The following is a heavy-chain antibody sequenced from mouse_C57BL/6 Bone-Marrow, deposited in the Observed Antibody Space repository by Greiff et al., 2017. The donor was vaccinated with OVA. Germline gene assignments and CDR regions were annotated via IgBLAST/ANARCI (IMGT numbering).Heavy chain of an antibody. Sequence: QVQLQQPGAELVRPGTSVKLSCKASGYTFTSYWMHWVKQRPGQGLEWIGVIDPSDSYTNYNQKFKGKATLTVDTSSSTAYMQLSSLTSEDSAVYYCARDGGWLLLLDYWGQGTTLTVSS. CDR2: IDPSDSYT. CDR3: ARDGGWLLLLDY. D-gene: IGHD2-3*01. CDR1: GYTFTSYW. V-gene: IGHV1-59*01. J-gene: IGHJ2*01.